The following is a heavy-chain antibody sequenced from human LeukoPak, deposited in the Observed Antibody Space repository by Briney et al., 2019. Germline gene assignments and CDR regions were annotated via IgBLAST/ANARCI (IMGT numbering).Heavy chain of an antibody. V-gene: IGHV3-23*01. CDR3: AKDPAKYSSSWFNYYYYMDV. J-gene: IGHJ6*03. CDR2: ISGSGGST. D-gene: IGHD6-13*01. Sequence: GGSLRLSCAASGFTFSSYAMSWIRQAPGKGLEWVSAISGSGGSTYYADSVKGRFTISRDNSKNTLYLQMNSLRAEDTAVYYCAKDPAKYSSSWFNYYYYMDVWGKGTTVTVSS. CDR1: GFTFSSYA.